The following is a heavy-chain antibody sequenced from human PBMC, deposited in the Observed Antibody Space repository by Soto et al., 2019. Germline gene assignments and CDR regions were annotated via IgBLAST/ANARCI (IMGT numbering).Heavy chain of an antibody. CDR2: ISRTGNTI. D-gene: IGHD3-10*01. Sequence: QVQLEESGGGLVKPGGSLRLSCAASGFSFGDYYMNWIRQAPGKGLEWMAVISRTGNTIHYADSVKGRFAISRDDTKMSLYLQMNTLLVDDTSIYYCAREISTPRYNVSSAAMDVWGPGTTVAVS. V-gene: IGHV3-11*01. J-gene: IGHJ6*02. CDR1: GFSFGDYY. CDR3: AREISTPRYNVSSAAMDV.